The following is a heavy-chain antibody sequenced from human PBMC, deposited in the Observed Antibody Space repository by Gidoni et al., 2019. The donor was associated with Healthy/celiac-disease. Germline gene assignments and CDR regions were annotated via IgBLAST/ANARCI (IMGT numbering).Heavy chain of an antibody. V-gene: IGHV4-59*01. Sequence: QVQLQESGPGLVQPSETLSLTSTVSGGAISGYYWSWIRQPPGKGLEWIGYIYYSGSTNYNPSLKSRVTISVDTSKNQFSLKLSSVTAADTAVYYCARSRVRYYYYGMDVWGQGTTVTVSS. CDR2: IYYSGST. CDR3: ARSRVRYYYYGMDV. J-gene: IGHJ6*02. D-gene: IGHD2-2*01. CDR1: GGAISGYY.